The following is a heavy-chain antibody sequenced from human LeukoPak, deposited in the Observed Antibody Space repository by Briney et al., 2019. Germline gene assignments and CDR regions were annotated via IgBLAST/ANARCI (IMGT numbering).Heavy chain of an antibody. V-gene: IGHV1-69*01. Sequence: SVKVSCKASGGTFSSYAISWVRQAPGQGLGWMGGIIPIFGTANYAQKFQGRVTITADESTSTAYMELSSLRSEDTAVYYCARGLTGYPLYYYYYGMDVWGQGTTVTVSS. CDR1: GGTFSSYA. CDR2: IIPIFGTA. J-gene: IGHJ6*02. CDR3: ARGLTGYPLYYYYYGMDV. D-gene: IGHD3-9*01.